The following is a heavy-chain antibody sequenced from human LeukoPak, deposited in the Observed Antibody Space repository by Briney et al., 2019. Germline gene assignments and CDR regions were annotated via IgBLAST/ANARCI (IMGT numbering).Heavy chain of an antibody. J-gene: IGHJ6*03. CDR3: ARGDPYCSGGSCYEPYYYYYMDV. Sequence: SVKVSCKASGGTFSSYAISWVRQAPGQGLEWMGGIIPVFGTANYAQKFQGRVTITTDESTSTAYMELSSLRSEDTAVYYCARGDPYCSGGSCYEPYYYYYMDVWGKGTTVTVSS. V-gene: IGHV1-69*05. D-gene: IGHD2-15*01. CDR2: IIPVFGTA. CDR1: GGTFSSYA.